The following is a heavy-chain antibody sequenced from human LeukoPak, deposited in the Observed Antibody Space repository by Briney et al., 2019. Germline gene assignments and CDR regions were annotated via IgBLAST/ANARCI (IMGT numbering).Heavy chain of an antibody. CDR3: ARDRRGWAFDI. V-gene: IGHV4-59*01. J-gene: IGHJ3*02. CDR1: GGSITSYY. Sequence: SETLSLTCTVSGGSITSYYWSWIRQPPGKGLELIGDIYYTGSTNYNPSLKSRVTMSVDTSKNKFSLKLSSVTAADTAVYYCARDRRGWAFDIWGQGTMVTVSS. CDR2: IYYTGST. D-gene: IGHD3-10*01.